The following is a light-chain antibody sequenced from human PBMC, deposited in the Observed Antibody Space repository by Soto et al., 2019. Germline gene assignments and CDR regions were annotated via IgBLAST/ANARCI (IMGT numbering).Light chain of an antibody. Sequence: EIVLTQSPAALSLSPGETATLSCRASQSLNNDLAWYQQKPGQAPRLLIYDASDRATGVPARFRGSGSGTDFTLTISSLDPEDFAVYYCQHRSSWPPYTFGQGTKLEI. CDR2: DAS. V-gene: IGKV3-11*01. CDR1: QSLNND. J-gene: IGKJ2*01. CDR3: QHRSSWPPYT.